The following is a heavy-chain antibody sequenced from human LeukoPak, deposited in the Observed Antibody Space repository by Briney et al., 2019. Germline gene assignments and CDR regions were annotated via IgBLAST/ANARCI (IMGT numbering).Heavy chain of an antibody. V-gene: IGHV3-48*03. D-gene: IGHD5-18*01. CDR3: ARDSGVDTAMVPYYFDY. CDR2: ISSSGSTI. J-gene: IGHJ4*02. Sequence: GGSLRLSCAASGFTFSSYEMNWVRQAPGKGLEWVSYISSSGSTIYYADSVKGRFTISRDNAKNSLYLQMNSLRAEDTAVYYCARDSGVDTAMVPYYFDYWGQGTLVTVSS. CDR1: GFTFSSYE.